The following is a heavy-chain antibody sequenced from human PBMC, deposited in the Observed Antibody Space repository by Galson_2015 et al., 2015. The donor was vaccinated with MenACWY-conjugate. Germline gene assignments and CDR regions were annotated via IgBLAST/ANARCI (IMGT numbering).Heavy chain of an antibody. Sequence: LRLSCAASGFTFNNYWMHWVRQPPGKGLEWISYIKADGSFSNYADSVKGRFTISTDNAKYMVYLQMDGLGDEDTAVYFCARDNNWSFDSWGQGTLVTVSS. V-gene: IGHV3-74*01. CDR1: GFTFNNYW. CDR3: ARDNNWSFDS. J-gene: IGHJ4*02. D-gene: IGHD1-1*01. CDR2: IKADGSFS.